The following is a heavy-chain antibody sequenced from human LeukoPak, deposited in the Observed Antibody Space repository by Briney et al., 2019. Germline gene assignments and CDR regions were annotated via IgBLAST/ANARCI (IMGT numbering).Heavy chain of an antibody. CDR2: IIPIFGTA. D-gene: IGHD3-22*01. J-gene: IGHJ4*02. CDR1: GGTFSSYA. Sequence: SVKASCKASGGTFSSYAISWVRQAPGQGLEWMGGIIPIFGTANYAQKFQGRVTITADESTSTAYMELSSLRSEDTAVYYCARDYDSSGYYPSNWGQGTLVTVSS. V-gene: IGHV1-69*13. CDR3: ARDYDSSGYYPSN.